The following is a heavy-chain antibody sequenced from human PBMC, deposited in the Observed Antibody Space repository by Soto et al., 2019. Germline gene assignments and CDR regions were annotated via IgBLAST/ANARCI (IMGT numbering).Heavy chain of an antibody. D-gene: IGHD3-16*01. V-gene: IGHV3-33*01. CDR1: GFTFSSYG. Sequence: GGSLRLSCAASGFTFSSYGMHWVRQAPGKGLEWVAVIWYDGSNKYYADSVKGRFTISRDNSKNTLYLQMNSLRAEDTAVYYCGRDWANTSDGKYVWGQGPTVTGS. CDR3: GRDWANTSDGKYV. CDR2: IWYDGSNK. J-gene: IGHJ6*02.